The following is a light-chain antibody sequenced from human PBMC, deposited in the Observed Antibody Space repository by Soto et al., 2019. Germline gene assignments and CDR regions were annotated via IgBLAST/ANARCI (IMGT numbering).Light chain of an antibody. CDR3: QQYGSSGT. CDR2: GAS. Sequence: AIRMTQSPSSLSASTGDRVTITCRASQDISSYLAWYQQKPGKAPKLLIYGASNRATGIPDRFSGSGSGTDFTLTISRLEPEDFAVYYCQQYGSSGTFGQGTKVDIK. J-gene: IGKJ1*01. CDR1: QDISSY. V-gene: IGKV1-8*01.